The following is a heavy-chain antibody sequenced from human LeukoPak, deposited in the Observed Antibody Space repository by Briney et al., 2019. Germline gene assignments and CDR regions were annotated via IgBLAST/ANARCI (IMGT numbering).Heavy chain of an antibody. D-gene: IGHD3-3*01. Sequence: SETLSLTCTVSGGSISSSDYYWSWIRQPPGKGLEWIGEINHSGSTNYNPSLKSRVTISVDTSKDQFSLKLSSVTAADTAVYYCARGVVTIFGVVSYYMDVWGKGTTVTVSS. V-gene: IGHV4-39*07. CDR1: GGSISSSDYY. CDR2: INHSGST. CDR3: ARGVVTIFGVVSYYMDV. J-gene: IGHJ6*03.